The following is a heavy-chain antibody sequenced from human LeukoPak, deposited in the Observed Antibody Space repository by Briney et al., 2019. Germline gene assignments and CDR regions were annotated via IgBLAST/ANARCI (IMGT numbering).Heavy chain of an antibody. CDR1: GFTFGSYW. CDR3: AREGREGYNYPALDF. Sequence: SGGSLRLSCAASGFTFGSYWMTWVRQAPGKGLEWVANMKHDGIEKYYVDSVRGRFTISRDNGKNSLYLQMNSLRAEDTAVYYCAREGREGYNYPALDFWGQGILVTVSS. J-gene: IGHJ4*02. V-gene: IGHV3-7*05. CDR2: MKHDGIEK. D-gene: IGHD5-24*01.